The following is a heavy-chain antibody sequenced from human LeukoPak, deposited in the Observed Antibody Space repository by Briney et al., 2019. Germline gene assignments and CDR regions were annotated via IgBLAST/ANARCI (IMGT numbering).Heavy chain of an antibody. J-gene: IGHJ4*02. CDR3: AKDGGAAAGTLDY. CDR2: IWYGGSNK. V-gene: IGHV3-30*02. Sequence: GGSLRLSCAASGFTFSSYGMHWVRQAPGKGLEWVAVIWYGGSNKYYADSVKGRFTISRDNSKNTLYLQMNSLRAEDTAVYYCAKDGGAAAGTLDYWGQGTLVTVSS. CDR1: GFTFSSYG. D-gene: IGHD6-13*01.